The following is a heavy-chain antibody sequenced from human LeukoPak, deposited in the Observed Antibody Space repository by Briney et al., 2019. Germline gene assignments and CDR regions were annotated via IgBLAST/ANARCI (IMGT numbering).Heavy chain of an antibody. CDR1: GFSFGNYA. CDR2: ISSRGGAT. V-gene: IGHV3-23*01. J-gene: IGHJ5*01. D-gene: IGHD2-21*01. Sequence: GGSLRLSCVASGFSFGNYAMSGVRQAPGKGLQWAPQISSRGGATLCAGFAGGRFPISRDNSKKTLYLQMSGLRVEDTAMYYCVKDPRDTYGTNWFVSWGQGTLLIVPS. CDR3: VKDPRDTYGTNWFVS.